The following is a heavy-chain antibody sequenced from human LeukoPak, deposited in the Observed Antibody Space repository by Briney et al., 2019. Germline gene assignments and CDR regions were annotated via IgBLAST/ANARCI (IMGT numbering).Heavy chain of an antibody. CDR1: GFSFSTYA. J-gene: IGHJ4*02. Sequence: PGDSLRLSCVASGFSFSTYAMNWVRQVPGKGLEWVSTIGGSDDSTSYADSVKGRFTISSDFSKNTLYLQMNSLRAEDTAVYFCAKGLVFHDNCFDNWGQGTLVTVSS. CDR2: IGGSDDST. D-gene: IGHD5-24*01. V-gene: IGHV3-23*01. CDR3: AKGLVFHDNCFDN.